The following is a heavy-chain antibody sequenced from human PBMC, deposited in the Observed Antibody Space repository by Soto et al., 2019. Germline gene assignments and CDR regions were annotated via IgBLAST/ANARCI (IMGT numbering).Heavy chain of an antibody. V-gene: IGHV1-46*01. Sequence: ASVKVSCKASGYTFTSYYMHWVRQAPGQGLEWMGIINPSGGSTSYAQKFQGRVTMTRDTSTSTVYMELSSLRSEDTAVYYCARNPWDYGGNGPRGYSYYGMDVWGKGPRVTASS. CDR3: ARNPWDYGGNGPRGYSYYGMDV. CDR1: GYTFTSYY. CDR2: INPSGGST. J-gene: IGHJ6*04. D-gene: IGHD4-17*01.